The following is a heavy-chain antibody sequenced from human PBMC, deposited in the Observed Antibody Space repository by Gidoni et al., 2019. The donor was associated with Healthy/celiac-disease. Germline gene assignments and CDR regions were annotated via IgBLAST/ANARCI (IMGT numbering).Heavy chain of an antibody. D-gene: IGHD6-13*01. CDR2: IYYSGST. J-gene: IGHJ3*02. CDR1: GGSISSSSYY. V-gene: IGHV4-39*07. CDR3: AMNVYSSSPGWAFDI. Sequence: QLQLQESGPGLVKPSETLSLTCTASGGSISSSSYYWGWIRQPPGKGLEWIGSIYYSGSTYYNPSLKSRVTISVDTSKNQFSLKLSSVTAADTAVYYCAMNVYSSSPGWAFDIWGQGTMVTVSS.